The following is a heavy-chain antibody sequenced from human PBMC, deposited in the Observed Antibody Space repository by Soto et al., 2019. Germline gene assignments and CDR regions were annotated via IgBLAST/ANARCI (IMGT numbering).Heavy chain of an antibody. J-gene: IGHJ6*02. Sequence: EVQLVESGGGVIQPGGSLRLSCAASEFTVSTNYLSWVRQAPGKGLEWVSVIYRGGTTYYADSVKGRFTISRDSSKNTLYLQMNSLRAEDTAVYYCARQIVVVTAGSYDYYGMDLWGQGTTFTVSS. CDR3: ARQIVVVTAGSYDYYGMDL. V-gene: IGHV3-53*01. D-gene: IGHD2-21*02. CDR1: EFTVSTNY. CDR2: IYRGGTT.